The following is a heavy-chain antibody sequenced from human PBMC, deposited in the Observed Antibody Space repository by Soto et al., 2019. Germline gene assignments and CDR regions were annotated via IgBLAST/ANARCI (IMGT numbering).Heavy chain of an antibody. D-gene: IGHD5-18*01. CDR1: GDSLISYA. CDR2: IIPIFGRG. V-gene: IGHV1-69*12. CDR3: ARDGSTVETAMVSQYYYGMDV. J-gene: IGHJ6*02. Sequence: QVQLVQSGAEVRKPGSSVKVSCKVSGDSLISYAIRWVRRAPGQGLDWMGGIIPIFGRGNYAQRFQGRVAITADESTSTVHMELSGLRSEDTAVYYFARDGSTVETAMVSQYYYGMDVWGQGTTVTVSS.